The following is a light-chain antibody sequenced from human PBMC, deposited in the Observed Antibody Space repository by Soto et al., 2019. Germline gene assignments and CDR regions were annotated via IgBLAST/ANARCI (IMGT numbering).Light chain of an antibody. Sequence: EVVLTQSPGTLSLSAGERATLSCRASQSVSNNYLAWYQQKPGQVPTVLLYGASNRATGNPDRFSGSGSGTDFTLTISSLEPEDFAGYYCQRYDTSPTFGQGTRVEIK. CDR1: QSVSNNY. J-gene: IGKJ1*01. CDR3: QRYDTSPT. CDR2: GAS. V-gene: IGKV3-20*01.